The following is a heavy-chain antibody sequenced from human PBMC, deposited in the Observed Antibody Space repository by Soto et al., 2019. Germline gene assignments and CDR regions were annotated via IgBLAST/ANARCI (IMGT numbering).Heavy chain of an antibody. J-gene: IGHJ6*02. CDR3: ARVVPKVTILSAYGMDV. V-gene: IGHV3-33*01. CDR2: IWYDGSNK. Sequence: GGSLNLSCAASGFPFSSYGMHWVRQAPGKGLEWVAVIWYDGSNKYYADSVKGRFTISRDNSKNTLYLQMNSLRAEDTAVYYCARVVPKVTILSAYGMDVWGQGTTVTVSS. D-gene: IGHD3-3*01. CDR1: GFPFSSYG.